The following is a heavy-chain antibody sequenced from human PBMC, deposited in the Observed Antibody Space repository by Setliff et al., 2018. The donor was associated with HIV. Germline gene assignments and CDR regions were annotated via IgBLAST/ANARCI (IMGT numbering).Heavy chain of an antibody. V-gene: IGHV3-53*01. Sequence: GGSLRLSCAASGFTFSDYYMSWVRQAPGKGLEWVSVIYAGGSTYYADSVKGRFTISRDNSKNMLYLQMDSLRAEDTAVYYCARGRNRNYVVYGMDVWGQGTTVTVSS. CDR3: ARGRNRNYVVYGMDV. D-gene: IGHD1-7*01. CDR2: IYAGGST. CDR1: GFTFSDYY. J-gene: IGHJ6*02.